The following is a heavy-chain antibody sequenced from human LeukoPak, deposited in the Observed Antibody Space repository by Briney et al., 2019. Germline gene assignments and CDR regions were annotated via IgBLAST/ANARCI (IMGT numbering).Heavy chain of an antibody. V-gene: IGHV1-69*13. J-gene: IGHJ6*02. CDR1: GGTFSNYP. D-gene: IGHD3-22*01. CDR3: AREVSYYDSTAYSTFYFHYGMDV. Sequence: SVKVSCKASGGTFSNYPITWVRQAPGQGLEWMGGIIPIFGTANYAQKFQGRLTITADESTTTAYMELSSLRSGDTAVYYCAREVSYYDSTAYSTFYFHYGMDVWGQGTSVTVSS. CDR2: IIPIFGTA.